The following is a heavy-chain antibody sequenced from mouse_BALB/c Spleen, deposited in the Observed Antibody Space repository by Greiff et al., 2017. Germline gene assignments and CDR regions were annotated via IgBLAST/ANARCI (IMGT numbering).Heavy chain of an antibody. J-gene: IGHJ2*01. D-gene: IGHD2-10*02. CDR2: IYPGDGDT. CDR1: GYAFSSSW. V-gene: IGHV1-82*01. Sequence: QVQLKQSGPELVKPGASVKISCKASGYAFSSSWMNWVKQRPGQGLEWIGRIYPGDGDTNYNGKFKGKATLTADKSSSTAYMQLSSLTSVDSAVYFCARMYGNYDYWGQGTTLTVSS. CDR3: ARMYGNYDY.